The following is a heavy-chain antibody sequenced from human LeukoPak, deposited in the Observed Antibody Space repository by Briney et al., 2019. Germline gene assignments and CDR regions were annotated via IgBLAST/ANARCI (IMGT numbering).Heavy chain of an antibody. CDR3: ARPTDYGGNFCIDY. Sequence: GESLKISCKVSGYNFIDHWIGWVRQMPGKGLEWMGIIYPGDSDTRYSPSFQGQVTISADKSISTAYLQWSSLKASDTAMYYCARPTDYGGNFCIDYWGQGTLVTVSS. V-gene: IGHV5-51*01. CDR1: GYNFIDHW. J-gene: IGHJ4*02. D-gene: IGHD4-23*01. CDR2: IYPGDSDT.